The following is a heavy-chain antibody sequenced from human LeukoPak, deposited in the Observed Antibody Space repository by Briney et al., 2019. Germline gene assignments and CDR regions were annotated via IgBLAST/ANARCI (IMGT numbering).Heavy chain of an antibody. CDR2: ISTSGGTT. Sequence: GGSLRLSCAASGFTFSSYAMSWVRQAPGKGLEWVSGISTSGGTTSYADSVKGRFTISRDNPRNTLYMQMNTLRAEDTAVYYCAIMHRYYDGSGYWVQWGQGTLVTVSS. CDR3: AIMHRYYDGSGYWVQ. J-gene: IGHJ4*02. D-gene: IGHD3-22*01. CDR1: GFTFSSYA. V-gene: IGHV3-23*01.